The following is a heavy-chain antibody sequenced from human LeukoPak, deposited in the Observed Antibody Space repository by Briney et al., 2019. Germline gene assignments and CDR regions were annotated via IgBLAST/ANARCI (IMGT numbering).Heavy chain of an antibody. D-gene: IGHD1-26*01. V-gene: IGHV4-39*01. CDR2: IYYTGTT. Sequence: SETLSLTCTVSSGSISSSPYYWGWIRQPPGKGLEWIGSIYYTGTTYYNPSLKSRVTISVDTSKNHFSLKLSSVTAADTAVYFCARQPKEGGSYFFIDYWGQGTLVTVSS. CDR1: SGSISSSPYY. CDR3: ARQPKEGGSYFFIDY. J-gene: IGHJ4*02.